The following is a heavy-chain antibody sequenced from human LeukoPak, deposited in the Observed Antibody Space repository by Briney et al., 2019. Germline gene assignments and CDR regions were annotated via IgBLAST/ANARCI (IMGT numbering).Heavy chain of an antibody. D-gene: IGHD3-10*01. CDR1: GYTFTSYY. V-gene: IGHV1-46*01. Sequence: ASVKVSCKASGYTFTSYYIHWVRQAPGQGLEWMGIINPSGGSTNYAQKFQGRVTMTRDTSTSTVYMELSSLRSDDTAVYYCARSNYYGSGSYYKEAFDIWGQGTMVTVSS. J-gene: IGHJ3*02. CDR3: ARSNYYGSGSYYKEAFDI. CDR2: INPSGGST.